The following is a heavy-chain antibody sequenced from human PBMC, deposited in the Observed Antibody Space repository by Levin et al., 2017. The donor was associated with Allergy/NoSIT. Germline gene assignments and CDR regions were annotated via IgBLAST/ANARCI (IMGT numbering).Heavy chain of an antibody. J-gene: IGHJ4*02. CDR1: GYALTELS. V-gene: IGHV1-24*01. CDR3: AIVAAAGQWLVLFDY. Sequence: ASVKVSCKVSGYALTELSLHWVRQAPGKGLEWMGGLDPEDGKTIYAQKFQGKVSMTEDTSTDTAYMELSSLRSEDTAVYYCAIVAAAGQWLVLFDYWCQGTLVTVSS. D-gene: IGHD6-19*01. CDR2: LDPEDGKT.